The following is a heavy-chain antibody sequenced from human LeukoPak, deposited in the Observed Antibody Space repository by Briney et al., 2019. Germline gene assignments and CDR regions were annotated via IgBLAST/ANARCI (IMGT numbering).Heavy chain of an antibody. CDR3: AREGSSSWYIDY. V-gene: IGHV3-21*01. J-gene: IGHJ4*02. D-gene: IGHD6-13*01. Sequence: GGSLRLSCEASGFTFSSYNMNWVRQAPGKRLEWVSSITSSSSYVFYADSVKGRFTISRDNAKNSLYLQMNSLRAEDTAVYYCAREGSSSWYIDYWGQGTLVTVSS. CDR2: ITSSSSYV. CDR1: GFTFSSYN.